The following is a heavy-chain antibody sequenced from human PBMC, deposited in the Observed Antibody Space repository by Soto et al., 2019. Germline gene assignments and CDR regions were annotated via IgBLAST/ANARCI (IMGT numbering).Heavy chain of an antibody. CDR1: GGSVSSGSYY. CDR3: AIQLRGGAFDI. CDR2: IYYSGST. D-gene: IGHD2-2*01. Sequence: SETLSLTCTVSGGSVSSGSYYWSWVRQPPGKGLEWIGYIYYSGSTNYNPSLKSRVTISVDTSKNQFSLKLSSVTAADTAVYYCAIQLRGGAFDIWGQGTMVTVSS. V-gene: IGHV4-61*01. J-gene: IGHJ3*02.